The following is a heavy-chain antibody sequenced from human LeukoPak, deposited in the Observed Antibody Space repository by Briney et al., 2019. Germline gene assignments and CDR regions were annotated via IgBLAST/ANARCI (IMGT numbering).Heavy chain of an antibody. J-gene: IGHJ4*02. CDR1: GFTFSTFA. D-gene: IGHD2-8*02. CDR3: ATYRQVLLPFES. V-gene: IGHV3-23*01. CDR2: IFPSGDEI. Sequence: GGSLRLSCAASGFTFSTFAMIWVRQPPGKGLEWVSSIFPSGDEIHYADSVRGRFTISRDNSKSTLSLQMNRLRAEDTAMYYCATYRQVLLPFESWGQGTLVTGSS.